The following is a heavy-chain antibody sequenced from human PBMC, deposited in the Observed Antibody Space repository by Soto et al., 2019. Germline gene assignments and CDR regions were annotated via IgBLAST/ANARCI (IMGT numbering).Heavy chain of an antibody. CDR2: INAGNGNT. CDR3: ARDSSGWYLFDP. CDR1: GYTFTSYY. V-gene: IGHV1-3*01. Sequence: ASVKVSCKASGYTFTSYYMHWVRQAPGQGLEWMGWINAGNGNTKYSQKFQGRVTITRDTSASTAYMELSSLRSEDTAVYYCARDSSGWYLFDPWGQGTLVTVSS. D-gene: IGHD6-19*01. J-gene: IGHJ5*02.